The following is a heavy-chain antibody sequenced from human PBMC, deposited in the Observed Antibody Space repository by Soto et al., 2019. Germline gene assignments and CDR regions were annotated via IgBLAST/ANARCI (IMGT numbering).Heavy chain of an antibody. Sequence: SETLSLTCTVSGGSISSSSYYWGWIRQPPGKGLEWIGSIYYSGSTYYNPSLKSRVTISVDTSKNQFSLKLSSVTAADTAGYYCAVSADGSGPYYWGQGNLVTVS. D-gene: IGHD3-3*01. CDR2: IYYSGST. J-gene: IGHJ4*02. V-gene: IGHV4-39*01. CDR1: GGSISSSSYY. CDR3: AVSADGSGPYY.